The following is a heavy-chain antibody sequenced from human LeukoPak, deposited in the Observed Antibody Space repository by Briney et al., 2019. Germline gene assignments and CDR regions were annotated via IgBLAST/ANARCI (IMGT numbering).Heavy chain of an antibody. V-gene: IGHV3-66*01. CDR3: ARVRYNSGYIFDL. J-gene: IGHJ4*02. Sequence: GGSLRLSCAASGVAVSSNYMTWVRQAPGKGLEWVSLINSGGTPFYADSVRARFTISRDTSKNTLYLQMDSLRVEDTAVYYCARVRYNSGYIFDLWGLGTLVTVSS. CDR1: GVAVSSNY. D-gene: IGHD5-18*01. CDR2: INSGGTP.